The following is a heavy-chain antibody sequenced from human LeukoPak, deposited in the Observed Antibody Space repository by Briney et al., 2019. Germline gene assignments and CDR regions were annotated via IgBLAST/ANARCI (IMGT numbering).Heavy chain of an antibody. CDR1: GYTFSIYY. CDR3: ARDSGRGGLDY. V-gene: IGHV1-46*01. J-gene: IGHJ4*02. Sequence: ASVKVSCKASGYTFSIYYIHWVRQAPGQGLEWMGIINLSGGSPNYAQGFQGRVTMTRDTSTSTVYMELSSLKSDDTAVYYCARDSGRGGLDYWGQGTLVTVSS. CDR2: INLSGGSP. D-gene: IGHD1-26*01.